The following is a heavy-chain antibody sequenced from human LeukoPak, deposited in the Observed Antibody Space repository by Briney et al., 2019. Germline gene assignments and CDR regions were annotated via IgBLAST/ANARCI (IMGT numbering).Heavy chain of an antibody. Sequence: GASVKVSCKASGYTFTSYAMHWVRQAPGQRLEWMGWINAGNGNTKYSQKFQGRVTITRDTSASTAYMELSSLRSEDMAVYYCARDRGSIVVVTALDYWGQGTLVTVSS. CDR3: ARDRGSIVVVTALDY. J-gene: IGHJ4*02. D-gene: IGHD2-21*02. CDR2: INAGNGNT. CDR1: GYTFTSYA. V-gene: IGHV1-3*01.